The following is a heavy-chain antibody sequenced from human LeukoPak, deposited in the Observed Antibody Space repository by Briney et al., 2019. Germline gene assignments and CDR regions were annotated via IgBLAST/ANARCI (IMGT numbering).Heavy chain of an antibody. CDR2: IRQDGSEK. CDR3: ARAGYYGVDAFDL. D-gene: IGHD2/OR15-2a*01. V-gene: IGHV3-7*01. J-gene: IGHJ3*01. CDR1: GFTIGRYW. Sequence: GGSLRLSCAGSGFTIGRYWMSWVRQAPGKGLEWVANIRQDGSEKYYVDSVKGRLTISRDNAKNSLYLQMNSLRAEDTGIYYYARAGYYGVDAFDLWGQGTMVTVSS.